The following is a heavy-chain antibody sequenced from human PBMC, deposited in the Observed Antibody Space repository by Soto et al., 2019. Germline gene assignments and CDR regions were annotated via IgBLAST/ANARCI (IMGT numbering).Heavy chain of an antibody. CDR2: IYYSGST. CDR3: ARVFKRFLEWLPNLFDP. CDR1: GGSISSGDYY. Sequence: SETLSLTCTVSGGSISSGDYYWSWIRQPPGKGLEWIGYIYYSGSTYYNPSLKSRVTISVDTSKNQFSLKLSSVTAADTAVYYCARVFKRFLEWLPNLFDPWGQGTLVTVSS. J-gene: IGHJ5*02. D-gene: IGHD3-3*01. V-gene: IGHV4-30-4*01.